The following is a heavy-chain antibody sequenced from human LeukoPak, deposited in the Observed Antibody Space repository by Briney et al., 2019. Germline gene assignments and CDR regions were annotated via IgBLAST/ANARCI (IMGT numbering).Heavy chain of an antibody. D-gene: IGHD2-2*01. Sequence: GSLRLSCATSGFTFSSYSMNWVRQAPGKGLEWVSYISSSSSTIYFADSVKGRFTISRDNSKNTLYLQMNSLRAEDTAVYYCAKDAPDIVVVPAAEPYFDYWGQGTLVTVSS. CDR2: ISSSSSTI. V-gene: IGHV3-48*01. CDR1: GFTFSSYS. J-gene: IGHJ4*02. CDR3: AKDAPDIVVVPAAEPYFDY.